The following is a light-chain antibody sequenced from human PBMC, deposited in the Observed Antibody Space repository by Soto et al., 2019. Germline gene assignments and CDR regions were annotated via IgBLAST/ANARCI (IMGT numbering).Light chain of an antibody. J-gene: IGLJ2*01. Sequence: QSALTQPASVSGSPGQSITISCTGTSSDIGYYNYVSWYQQHPGKAPKLIIYEVSHRPSGVSDRFSGSKSGNTASLTISGLRPEDEADYYCSSYTTSSTFVFFGGGTKVTVL. CDR1: SSDIGYYNY. CDR3: SSYTTSSTFVF. V-gene: IGLV2-14*01. CDR2: EVS.